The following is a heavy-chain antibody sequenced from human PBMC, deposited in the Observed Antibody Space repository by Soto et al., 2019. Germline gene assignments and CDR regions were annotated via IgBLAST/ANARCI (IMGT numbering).Heavy chain of an antibody. CDR3: ARDFIWTYYDSSDYPVLDY. Sequence: ASVKVSCKASGYTFTSYGISWVRQAPGQGLEWMGWISAYNGNTNYAQKLQGRVTMTTDTSTSTAYMELRSLRSDDTAVYYCARDFIWTYYDSSDYPVLDYWGQGTLVTVSS. V-gene: IGHV1-18*01. CDR1: GYTFTSYG. CDR2: ISAYNGNT. J-gene: IGHJ4*02. D-gene: IGHD3-22*01.